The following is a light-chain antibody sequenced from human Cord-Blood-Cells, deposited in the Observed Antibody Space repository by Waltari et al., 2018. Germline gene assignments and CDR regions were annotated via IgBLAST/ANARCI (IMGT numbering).Light chain of an antibody. J-gene: IGKJ5*01. CDR2: LGS. CDR3: MQALQTIT. CDR1: QSLLHSNGYNY. Sequence: DIVMTQSPLSLPVTPGEPASISCRSSQSLLHSNGYNYLDWYLQKPGQSPQLLIYLGSNRSSGVPDRFSGSGSGTDFTLKIGRVEAEDVGVYYCMQALQTITFGQGTRLEIK. V-gene: IGKV2-28*01.